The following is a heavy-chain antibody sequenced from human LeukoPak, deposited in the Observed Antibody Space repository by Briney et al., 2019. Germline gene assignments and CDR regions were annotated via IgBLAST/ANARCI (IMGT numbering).Heavy chain of an antibody. V-gene: IGHV3-53*01. CDR3: ARDSAGNQYSSGNFDL. J-gene: IGHJ4*02. D-gene: IGHD3-10*01. CDR1: GFTFSSYS. CDR2: LYAGGES. Sequence: GGSLRLSCAASGFTFSSYSMNWVRQAPGKGLEWVSVLYAGGESYYADSVLGRFTISRDNSNNTVFLEMNSLTADDTAVYFCARDSAGNQYSSGNFDLWGQGTLVTVSS.